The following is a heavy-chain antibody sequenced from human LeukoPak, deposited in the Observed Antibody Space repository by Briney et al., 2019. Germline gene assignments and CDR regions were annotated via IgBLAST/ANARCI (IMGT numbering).Heavy chain of an antibody. CDR3: ATFVNSGSYYYFDY. V-gene: IGHV4-39*01. Sequence: SETLSLTCTVSGGSISSSSYYWGWIRQPPGKGLERLGRVYYSGSTYYNTSLKRRVTISVDTSKNQFSLKLSSMTAADTAVYYCATFVNSGSYYYFDYWGQGTLVTVSS. CDR2: VYYSGST. D-gene: IGHD1-26*01. J-gene: IGHJ4*02. CDR1: GGSISSSSYY.